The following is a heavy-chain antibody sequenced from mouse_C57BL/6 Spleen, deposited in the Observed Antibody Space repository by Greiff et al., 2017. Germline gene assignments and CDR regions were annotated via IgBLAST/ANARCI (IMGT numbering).Heavy chain of an antibody. D-gene: IGHD2-4*01. J-gene: IGHJ3*01. Sequence: EVKLMESGGGLVKPGGSLKLSCAASGFTFSSYAMSWVRQTPEKRLEWVATISDGGSYTYYPDNVKGRFTISRDNAKNNLYLQMSHLKSEDTAMYYCARDRGYDYDQGFAYWGQGTLVTVSA. CDR1: GFTFSSYA. V-gene: IGHV5-4*01. CDR2: ISDGGSYT. CDR3: ARDRGYDYDQGFAY.